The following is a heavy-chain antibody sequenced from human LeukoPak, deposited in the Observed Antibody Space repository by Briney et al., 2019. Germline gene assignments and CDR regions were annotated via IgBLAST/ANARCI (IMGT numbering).Heavy chain of an antibody. CDR2: IHTGGTT. Sequence: GGSQRLFCVASGIDISYHYMGWVRQAPGKGLEWVSVIHTGGTTHYADSVKGRFTISKDTSNNTVYLQVNSVTVEDTAVYYCTRVWFGYFFEWGQGALVTVSS. J-gene: IGHJ4*02. D-gene: IGHD3-10*01. V-gene: IGHV3-53*01. CDR1: GIDISYHY. CDR3: TRVWFGYFFE.